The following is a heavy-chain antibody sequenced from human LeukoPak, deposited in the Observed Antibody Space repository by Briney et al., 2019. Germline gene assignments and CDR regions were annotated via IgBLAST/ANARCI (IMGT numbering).Heavy chain of an antibody. CDR1: GFTFSSYA. CDR3: ARALFFGGDFDY. J-gene: IGHJ4*02. V-gene: IGHV3-30*04. Sequence: GRSLRLSCAASGFTFSSYAMHWVRQAPGKGLEWVAVISYDGSNKYYADSVKGRFTISRDNSKNTLYLQMNSPRAEDTAVYYCARALFFGGDFDYWGQGTLVTVSS. CDR2: ISYDGSNK. D-gene: IGHD4-23*01.